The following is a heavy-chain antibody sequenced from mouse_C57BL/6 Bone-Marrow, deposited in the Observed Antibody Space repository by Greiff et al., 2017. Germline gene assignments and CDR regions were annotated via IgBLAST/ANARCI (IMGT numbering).Heavy chain of an antibody. Sequence: VQLQPSGPELVKPGASVKISCKASGYAFSSSWMNWVKQRPGKGLEWIGRIYPGDGDTNYNGKFKGKATLTADKSSSTACMQLSSLTAEDSAVYCCARSSLHFDVWGQGTTLTVSS. J-gene: IGHJ2*01. CDR3: ARSSLHFDV. V-gene: IGHV1-82*01. CDR1: GYAFSSSW. CDR2: IYPGDGDT.